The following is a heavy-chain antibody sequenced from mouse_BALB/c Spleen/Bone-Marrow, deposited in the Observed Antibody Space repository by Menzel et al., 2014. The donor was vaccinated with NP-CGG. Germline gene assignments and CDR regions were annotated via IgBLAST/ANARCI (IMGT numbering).Heavy chain of an antibody. D-gene: IGHD2-3*01. V-gene: IGHV1-14*01. Sequence: VQLQQSGPELVKPGASVKMSCKASGYTFSSYGMNWVKQKPGQGLEWIGYINPYNDGTKFNEKFEDKATLTSDKSSSTAYMELTSLTSEDSAVYYCARSGWLLRSYYAFDYWGPGTSVTVSS. CDR2: INPYNDGT. CDR1: GYTFSSYG. J-gene: IGHJ4*01. CDR3: ARSGWLLRSYYAFDY.